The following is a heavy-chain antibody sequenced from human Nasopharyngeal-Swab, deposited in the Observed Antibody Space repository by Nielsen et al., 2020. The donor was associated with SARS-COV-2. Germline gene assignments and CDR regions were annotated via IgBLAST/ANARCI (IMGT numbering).Heavy chain of an antibody. Sequence: SETLSLTCTVSGDSIRSHDWWSWVRQPPGKGLEWIGEINPSGSASYNPSLKSRVTMSIDKSESQFSLKMTSVTAADTAVYYCVRNGYFCLEYWGQGTLVIVSS. CDR3: VRNGYFCLEY. J-gene: IGHJ4*02. CDR1: GDSIRSHDW. CDR2: INPSGSA. D-gene: IGHD6-25*01. V-gene: IGHV4-4*02.